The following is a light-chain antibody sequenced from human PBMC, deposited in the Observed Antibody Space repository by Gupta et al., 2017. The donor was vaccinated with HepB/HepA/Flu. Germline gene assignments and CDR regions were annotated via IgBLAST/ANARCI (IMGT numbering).Light chain of an antibody. CDR2: DAS. J-gene: IGKJ2*03. CDR1: QRVYNNY. Sequence: VLPPSPGTLSLSAGERATLSCRASQRVYNNYLSWYQQKPGQAPRLLIYDASSRATGTPDRFAGSGAGTDFTLTINRLEPEDSALYFCQQLGGSPLYSFGQGTRLEIK. V-gene: IGKV3-20*01. CDR3: QQLGGSPLYS.